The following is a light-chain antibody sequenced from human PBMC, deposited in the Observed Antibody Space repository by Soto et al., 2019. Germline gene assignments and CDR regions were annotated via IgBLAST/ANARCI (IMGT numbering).Light chain of an antibody. CDR1: QGIGDR. CDR3: LHTYSFPRT. J-gene: IGKJ1*01. CDR2: FAS. V-gene: IGKV1-12*01. Sequence: DIQMTQSPSSVSASVGDRVTLTCRASQGIGDRLAWYQQKPGKVPQLLIYFASTLGSGAPSRFSGSGSGTDFILTINTLQADDFATYYCLHTYSFPRTFGQGTKVDIK.